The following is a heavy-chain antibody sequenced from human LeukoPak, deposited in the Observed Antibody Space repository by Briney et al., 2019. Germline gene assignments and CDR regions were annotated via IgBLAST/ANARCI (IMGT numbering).Heavy chain of an antibody. V-gene: IGHV3-64D*09. D-gene: IGHD6-19*01. CDR3: VKTLISVAGTGAFDI. CDR1: GFTFSSFA. Sequence: GGSLRLSCSASGFTFSSFAMRWVRQAPGEGLEYVLVISSNGGSTYYADSVKGRFTISRDNSKNTLYLQMSSLRAEDTAVYYCVKTLISVAGTGAFDIWGQGTMVTVSS. CDR2: ISSNGGST. J-gene: IGHJ3*02.